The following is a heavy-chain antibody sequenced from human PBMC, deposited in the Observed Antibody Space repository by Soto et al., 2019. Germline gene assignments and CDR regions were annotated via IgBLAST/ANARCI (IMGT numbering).Heavy chain of an antibody. CDR2: ISSDGSNK. Sequence: QVQLVESGGGVVQPGRSLRLSCAASGFTFSSYAMHWVRQAPGKGLEWVAVISSDGSNKYYADSVKGRFTTSRDNSKNSLYLQMNSLRAEDTAVYYCAREDGDYVLSPLFDPWGQGTLVTVSS. J-gene: IGHJ5*02. CDR3: AREDGDYVLSPLFDP. CDR1: GFTFSSYA. V-gene: IGHV3-30-3*01. D-gene: IGHD4-17*01.